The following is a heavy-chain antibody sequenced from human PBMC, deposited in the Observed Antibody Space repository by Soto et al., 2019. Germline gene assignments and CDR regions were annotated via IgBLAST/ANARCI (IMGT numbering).Heavy chain of an antibody. CDR1: GGTFSSYS. D-gene: IGHD1-26*01. CDR2: IIPIVRTA. V-gene: IGHV1-69*01. CDR3: ARDGGRHSGGIDY. J-gene: IGHJ4*02. Sequence: QVQLVQSGAEVKKPGSSVKVSCKASGGTFSSYSINWVRQAPGQGLEWMGEIIPIVRTANYAQKFQGRVPITADESTSTAYMEVSSLRSEDTAVYYCARDGGRHSGGIDYWGQGTLVSVSS.